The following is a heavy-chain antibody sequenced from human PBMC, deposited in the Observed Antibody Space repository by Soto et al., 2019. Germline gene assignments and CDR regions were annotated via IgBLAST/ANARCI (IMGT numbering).Heavy chain of an antibody. J-gene: IGHJ6*02. D-gene: IGHD6-19*01. CDR2: INHSGST. Sequence: SETLSLTCAVYGGSFSGYYWSWIRQPPGKGLEWIGEINHSGSTNYNPSLKSRVTISVDTSKNQFSLKLSSVTAADTAVYYCARGVKQWRHTGDIYYYYGMDVWGQGTTVTVSS. V-gene: IGHV4-34*01. CDR1: GGSFSGYY. CDR3: ARGVKQWRHTGDIYYYYGMDV.